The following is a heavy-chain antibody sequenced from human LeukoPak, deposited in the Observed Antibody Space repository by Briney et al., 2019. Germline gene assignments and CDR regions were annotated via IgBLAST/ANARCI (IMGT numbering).Heavy chain of an antibody. D-gene: IGHD4-17*01. CDR2: IKSGGSNR. CDR1: GFPFSSYE. V-gene: IGHV3-48*03. Sequence: GGSLRLSCAASGFPFSSYEMNWVRQAPGKGLEWVSYIKSGGSNRYYADSVKGRFTISRDNGKNSLYLQMNSLRAEDTAVYYCASCDSYGDTAIDYWGQGTLVTVSS. J-gene: IGHJ4*02. CDR3: ASCDSYGDTAIDY.